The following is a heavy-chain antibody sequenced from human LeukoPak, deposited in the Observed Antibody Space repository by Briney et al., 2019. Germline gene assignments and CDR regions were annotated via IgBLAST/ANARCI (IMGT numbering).Heavy chain of an antibody. CDR1: GFTFSSYG. Sequence: GGSLRLSCAASGFTFSSYGMHWVRQAPGKGLEWVPVIWYDGSNKYYADSVKGRFTISRDNSKNTLYLQMNSLRAEDTAVYYCARVGIAAAGDYWGHGTLVTVSS. CDR2: IWYDGSNK. CDR3: ARVGIAAAGDY. D-gene: IGHD6-13*01. J-gene: IGHJ4*01. V-gene: IGHV3-33*01.